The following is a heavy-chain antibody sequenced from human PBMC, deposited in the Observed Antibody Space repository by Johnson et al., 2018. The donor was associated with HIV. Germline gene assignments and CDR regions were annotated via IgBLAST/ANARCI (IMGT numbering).Heavy chain of an antibody. CDR2: ISWNSGSI. CDR3: ARDGAIAAPDAFEI. V-gene: IGHV3-9*01. J-gene: IGHJ3*02. D-gene: IGHD6-13*01. CDR1: GFTFDDYA. Sequence: VQLVESGGGVVRPGGSLRLSCAASGFTFDDYAMHWVRQAPGRGLDWVSGISWNSGSIGYADSVKGRFTISRDNAKNALYLQLNSLRVEDTALYYCARDGAIAAPDAFEIWGQGTMVTVSS.